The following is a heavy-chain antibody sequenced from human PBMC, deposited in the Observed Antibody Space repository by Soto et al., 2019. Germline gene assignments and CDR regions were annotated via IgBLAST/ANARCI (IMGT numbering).Heavy chain of an antibody. D-gene: IGHD3-3*01. CDR1: GFTFSGSA. Sequence: EVQLVESGGGLVQPGGSLKLSCAASGFTFSGSAMHWVRQASGKGLEWVGRIRSKANSYATAYAASVKGRFTISRDDSKNTAYLQMNSLKTEDTAVYYCTRHGPRKGDFWIGFSTDWGQGTLVTVSS. CDR3: TRHGPRKGDFWIGFSTD. CDR2: IRSKANSYAT. J-gene: IGHJ4*02. V-gene: IGHV3-73*01.